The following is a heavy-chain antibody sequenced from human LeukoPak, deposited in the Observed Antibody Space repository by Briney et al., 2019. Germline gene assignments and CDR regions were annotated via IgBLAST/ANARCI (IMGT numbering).Heavy chain of an antibody. J-gene: IGHJ2*01. Sequence: GGSLRLSCAASGFTFSSYAMHWVRQAPGKGLEWVAVISYDGSNKYYADSVKGRFTISRDNSKNTLYLQMNSLRAEDTAVYYCARRYNSSSWYGGWYFDLWGRGTLVTVSS. V-gene: IGHV3-30-3*01. D-gene: IGHD6-13*01. CDR3: ARRYNSSSWYGGWYFDL. CDR2: ISYDGSNK. CDR1: GFTFSSYA.